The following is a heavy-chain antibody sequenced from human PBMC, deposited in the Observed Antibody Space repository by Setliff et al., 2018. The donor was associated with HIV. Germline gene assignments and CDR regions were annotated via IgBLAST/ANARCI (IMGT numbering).Heavy chain of an antibody. CDR3: VTDYDFWSGYSNDAFDI. V-gene: IGHV3-30*07. CDR2: MSYDGNNK. CDR1: GFIFSSYA. Sequence: GSLRLSCAASGFIFSSYAMHWVRQAPGKGLEWVAVMSYDGNNKYYADSVKGRFTMSRDDDRNFLFLQMNSLRAEDTAIYFCVTDYDFWSGYSNDAFDIWGQGTMVTVSS. J-gene: IGHJ3*02. D-gene: IGHD3-3*01.